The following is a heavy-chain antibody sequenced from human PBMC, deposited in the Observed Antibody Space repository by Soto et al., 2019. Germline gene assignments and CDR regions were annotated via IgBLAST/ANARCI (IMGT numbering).Heavy chain of an antibody. CDR2: MNPNSGNT. CDR3: ARGPVLEWLLRQYAYYYYGMDG. Sequence: GASVKVSCKASGSTFTSYDINWVRQATGQGLECMGWMNPNSGNTGYAQKFQARVTMTRNTSITTAGMELSSLRSGNTAVYYCARGPVLEWLLRQYAYYYYGMDGWGQGTTGTVSS. CDR1: GSTFTSYD. V-gene: IGHV1-8*01. D-gene: IGHD3-3*01. J-gene: IGHJ6*02.